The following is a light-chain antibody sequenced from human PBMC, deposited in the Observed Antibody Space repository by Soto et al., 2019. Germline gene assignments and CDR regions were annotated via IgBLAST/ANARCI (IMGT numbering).Light chain of an antibody. V-gene: IGLV2-11*01. CDR3: CSYAGEYKYV. CDR2: DVN. Sequence: QSVLTQPRSVSGSPGQSVTISCTGSSSDVGAYNFASWYQQHPGAAPKLLIHDVNKRPPGVPDRFSASKSGNTASLTISGLQAEDEADYYCCSYAGEYKYVFGSGTKVIVL. J-gene: IGLJ1*01. CDR1: SSDVGAYNF.